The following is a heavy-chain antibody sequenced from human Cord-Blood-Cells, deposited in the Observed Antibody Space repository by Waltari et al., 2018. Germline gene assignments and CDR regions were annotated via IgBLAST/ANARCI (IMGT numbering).Heavy chain of an antibody. CDR1: GGTFSSYA. CDR2: IIPILGTA. J-gene: IGHJ5*02. D-gene: IGHD6-6*01. CDR3: ASGWIAARPYNWFDP. Sequence: QVQLVQSGAEVKKPGSSVKVSCKASGGTFSSYAISWVRQAPGQGLEWMGVIIPILGTANDEQRFQGRVTITADESTSTAYMELSSLRSEDTAVYYCASGWIAARPYNWFDPWGQGTLVTVSS. V-gene: IGHV1-69*01.